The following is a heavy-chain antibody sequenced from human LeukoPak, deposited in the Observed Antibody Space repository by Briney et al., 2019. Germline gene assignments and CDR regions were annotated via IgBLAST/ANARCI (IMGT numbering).Heavy chain of an antibody. CDR1: GYSFTSYW. CDR2: IYPGDPDT. Sequence: GESLKISCKGSGYSFTSYWIGWVRQMPGRGLEWMGIIYPGDPDTRYSPSFQGQVTISADKSISTAYLQWSSLKASDSAMYYCARRADEYEYFHHWGQGTLVTVSS. D-gene: IGHD6-6*01. V-gene: IGHV5-51*01. CDR3: ARRADEYEYFHH. J-gene: IGHJ1*01.